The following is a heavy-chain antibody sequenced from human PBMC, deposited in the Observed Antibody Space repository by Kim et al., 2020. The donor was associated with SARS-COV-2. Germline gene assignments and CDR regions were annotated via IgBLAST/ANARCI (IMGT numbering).Heavy chain of an antibody. CDR1: GFTFSSYG. Sequence: GGSLRLSCAASGFTFSSYGMHWVRQAPGKGLEWVAVISYDGSNKYYADSVKGRFTISRDNSKNTLYLQMNSLRAEDTAVYYCAKDCHPWLVLDYFDYWGQGTLVTVSS. CDR2: ISYDGSNK. CDR3: AKDCHPWLVLDYFDY. D-gene: IGHD6-19*01. J-gene: IGHJ4*02. V-gene: IGHV3-30*18.